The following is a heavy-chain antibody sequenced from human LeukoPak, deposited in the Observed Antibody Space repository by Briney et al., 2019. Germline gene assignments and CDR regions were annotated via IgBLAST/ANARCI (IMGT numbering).Heavy chain of an antibody. Sequence: GGSLRLSCAASGFTFSTYAMYWVRQAPGKGLEWVSIVWYDGSNKFYADSVKGRFTISRDNSKNTLYLQMNSLRAEDTAVYYCARGAYCSGGCPGAFDIWGQGTMVTVSS. CDR3: ARGAYCSGGCPGAFDI. CDR2: VWYDGSNK. J-gene: IGHJ3*02. D-gene: IGHD2-15*01. V-gene: IGHV3-33*01. CDR1: GFTFSTYA.